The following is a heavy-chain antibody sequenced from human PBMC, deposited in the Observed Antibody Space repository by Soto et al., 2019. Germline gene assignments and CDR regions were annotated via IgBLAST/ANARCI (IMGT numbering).Heavy chain of an antibody. Sequence: EVQVVESGGGLVQPGGSLSLSCAASGFTFSTYSMNWVRQAPGKGLEWVSYISSTGNTIYYPDSVKGRFTISRDTAKKSLYLQMNSLRAEDTAVYYCARSGYFDYWGQGTLVTVSS. D-gene: IGHD2-8*02. CDR1: GFTFSTYS. J-gene: IGHJ4*02. CDR3: ARSGYFDY. V-gene: IGHV3-48*01. CDR2: ISSTGNTI.